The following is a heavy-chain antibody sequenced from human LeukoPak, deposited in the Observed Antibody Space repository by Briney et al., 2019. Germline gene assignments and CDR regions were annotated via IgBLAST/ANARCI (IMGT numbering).Heavy chain of an antibody. CDR3: ARARGYDYTGYYYYYYMDV. J-gene: IGHJ6*03. D-gene: IGHD5-12*01. CDR2: TYYRSKWYN. Sequence: SQTLSLTCAISGDSVSSNSAAWNWIRQSPSRGLEWLGRTYYRSKWYNDYAVSVKSRITINPDTSKNQFSLQLNSVTPEDTAVYYCARARGYDYTGYYYYYYMDVWGKGTTVTVSS. V-gene: IGHV6-1*01. CDR1: GDSVSSNSAA.